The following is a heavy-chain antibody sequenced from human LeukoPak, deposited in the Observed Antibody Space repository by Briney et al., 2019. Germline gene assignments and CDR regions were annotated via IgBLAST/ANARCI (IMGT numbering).Heavy chain of an antibody. D-gene: IGHD2-2*01. V-gene: IGHV1-2*02. J-gene: IGHJ4*02. CDR2: INPNDGDT. CDR3: ARANFLYCSSTTCLFDY. CDR1: GYTFTDYY. Sequence: ASVKVAYKASGYTFTDYYMHWVRQAPGQGFEWMVWINPNDGDTNYAQKFQGRVTMTRDTSISTAHMEVSRLRSDDTAVYYCARANFLYCSSTTCLFDYWGQGTLVTVSS.